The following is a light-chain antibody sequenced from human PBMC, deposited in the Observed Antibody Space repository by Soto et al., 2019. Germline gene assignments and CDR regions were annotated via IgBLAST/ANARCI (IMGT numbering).Light chain of an antibody. Sequence: DIVMTPSPDSLAVSLGERATINCKSSQSVLYSSNNKNYLAWYQQKPGQPPNLLIYWASTRESGVPDRFSGSGSGTNFTLTISSLQAEDVAVYYCQQYYNTPWTFGQGTKVDIK. CDR1: QSVLYSSNNKNY. CDR3: QQYYNTPWT. CDR2: WAS. J-gene: IGKJ1*01. V-gene: IGKV4-1*01.